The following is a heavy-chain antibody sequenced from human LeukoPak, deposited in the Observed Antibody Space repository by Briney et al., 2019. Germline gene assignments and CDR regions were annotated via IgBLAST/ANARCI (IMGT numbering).Heavy chain of an antibody. Sequence: GGSLSLSCAASGFTFSSYAMSWVRQAPGKGLEWVSAISGSGGSTYYADSVKGRFTISRDNSKNTLYLQMNSLRAEDTAVYYCAKGTRIAVAGTLVYWGQGTLVTVSS. V-gene: IGHV3-23*01. D-gene: IGHD6-19*01. J-gene: IGHJ4*02. CDR2: ISGSGGST. CDR3: AKGTRIAVAGTLVY. CDR1: GFTFSSYA.